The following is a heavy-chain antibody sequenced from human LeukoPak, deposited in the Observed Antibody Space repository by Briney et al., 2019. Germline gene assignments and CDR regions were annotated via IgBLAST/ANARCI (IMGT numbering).Heavy chain of an antibody. Sequence: SETLSLTCIVSGGSIRSSGYYWDWIRQPPGKGLEYIGSIYFTGGTYYNPSLKSRVTISIDTSKNHFSLNLTSVTAADTGVYYCARQKYGDYRNAFEIWGQGNMVTVSS. CDR1: GGSIRSSGYY. J-gene: IGHJ3*02. D-gene: IGHD4-17*01. CDR2: IYFTGGT. CDR3: ARQKYGDYRNAFEI. V-gene: IGHV4-39*01.